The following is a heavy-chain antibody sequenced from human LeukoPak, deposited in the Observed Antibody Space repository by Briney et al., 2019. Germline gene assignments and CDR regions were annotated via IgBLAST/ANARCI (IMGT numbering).Heavy chain of an antibody. J-gene: IGHJ4*02. D-gene: IGHD5-18*01. CDR2: ISSSSSYI. CDR3: ARYSYGTWYFDY. CDR1: GFTFSSYS. Sequence: PGGSLRLSCAAPGFTFSSYSXXXXXXAXXXXXXXVSSISSSSSYIYYADSVKGRFTISRDNAKNSLYLQMNSLRAEDTAVYYCARYSYGTWYFDYWGQGTLVTVSS. V-gene: IGHV3-21*01.